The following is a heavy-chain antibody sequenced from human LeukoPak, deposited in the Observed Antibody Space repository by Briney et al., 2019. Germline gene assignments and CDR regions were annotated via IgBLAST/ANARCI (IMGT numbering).Heavy chain of an antibody. CDR3: AREGGYDILTGYQDY. D-gene: IGHD3-9*01. Sequence: ASVKVSCKASRYTYTAYYLHGVRQAPAQGGEGMGCINPNSGDTNYLQKFYERVIFTRDTYTSTAYMELSSLRSDGTAVYYCAREGGYDILTGYQDYWGQGTLVTVSS. CDR2: INPNSGDT. CDR1: RYTYTAYY. V-gene: IGHV1-2*02. J-gene: IGHJ4*02.